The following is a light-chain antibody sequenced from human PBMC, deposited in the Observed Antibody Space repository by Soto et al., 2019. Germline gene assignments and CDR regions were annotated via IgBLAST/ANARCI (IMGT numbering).Light chain of an antibody. CDR1: SCDVGAYNL. CDR2: EVR. V-gene: IGLV2-14*01. Sequence: QSVLTQPGSVSGSPGQSITISCSGTSCDVGAYNLVSWYQQRPGKAPKLLIYEVRNRPSGLSYRFSGSKSGNTASLTISSLLPEDEADYFCSSFSSRNTLVFGGGTKVTVL. J-gene: IGLJ2*01. CDR3: SSFSSRNTLV.